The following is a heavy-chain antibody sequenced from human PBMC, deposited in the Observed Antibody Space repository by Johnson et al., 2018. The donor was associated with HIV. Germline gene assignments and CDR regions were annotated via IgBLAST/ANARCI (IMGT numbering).Heavy chain of an antibody. J-gene: IGHJ3*02. CDR2: IWYDGSNK. Sequence: QVQLVESGGGVVQPGRSLRLSCAASGFTFSSYGTHWVRQPPGKGLEWVAVIWYDGSNKYYADSVKGRFTISRDNSKNTLYLQMTSLRAEDTAVYYCARGGRGSGYDPAGPNAFDIWGQGTMVTVSS. CDR1: GFTFSSYG. CDR3: ARGGRGSGYDPAGPNAFDI. D-gene: IGHD5-12*01. V-gene: IGHV3-30*19.